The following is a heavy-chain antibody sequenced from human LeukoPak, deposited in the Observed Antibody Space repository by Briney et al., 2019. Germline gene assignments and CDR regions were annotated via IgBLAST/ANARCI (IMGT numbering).Heavy chain of an antibody. J-gene: IGHJ2*01. CDR3: ARAGRVAASGWGRHFDL. CDR1: GFTFSSYE. D-gene: IGHD3-10*01. Sequence: PGGSLRLSCAASGFTFSSYEMNWVRQAPARGLEWLSYISSSGGTMYYADSVKGRFTISRDNPKNSLYLQMSSLRVEDTAVYYCARAGRVAASGWGRHFDLWGRGTLVTVSS. CDR2: ISSSGGTM. V-gene: IGHV3-48*03.